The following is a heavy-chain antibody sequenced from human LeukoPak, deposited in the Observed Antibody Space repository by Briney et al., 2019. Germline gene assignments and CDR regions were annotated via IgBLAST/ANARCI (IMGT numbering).Heavy chain of an antibody. CDR3: ARGGGLDV. CDR2: INHNGNAN. CDR1: GFTFSSYW. J-gene: IGHJ6*02. V-gene: IGHV3-7*03. D-gene: IGHD3-16*01. Sequence: SGGSLRLSCAASGFTFSSYWMNWARQAPGKGLEWVASINHNGNANYYVDSVKGRFTISRDNAKNSLYLRMSNLRAEDTAVYFCARGGGLDVWGQGATVTVSS.